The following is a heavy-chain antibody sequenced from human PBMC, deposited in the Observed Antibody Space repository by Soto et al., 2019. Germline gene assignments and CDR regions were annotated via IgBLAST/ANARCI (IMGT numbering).Heavy chain of an antibody. J-gene: IGHJ6*03. CDR3: AGEEANSDCSGGSCYYYYYMDV. Sequence: SETLSLTCAVYGGSFSGYYWSWIRQPPGKGLEWIGEINHSGSTNYNPSLKGPVTISGDTSKNQFSLRLSSVTAAGTAVYYCAGEEANSDCSGGSCYYYYYMDVWGKGTTVTVSS. CDR2: INHSGST. V-gene: IGHV4-34*01. D-gene: IGHD2-15*01. CDR1: GGSFSGYY.